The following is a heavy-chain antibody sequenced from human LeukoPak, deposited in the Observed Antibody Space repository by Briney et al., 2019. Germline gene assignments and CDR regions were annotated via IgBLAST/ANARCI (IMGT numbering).Heavy chain of an antibody. D-gene: IGHD3-3*01. V-gene: IGHV4-39*07. Sequence: SETLSLTCTVSGGSISSSSYYWGWIRQPPGKGLEWIGSIYYSGSTYYNPSLKSRATISVDTSKNQFSLKLSSVTAADTAVYYCARVMVWSVLPWGQGTLVTVSS. J-gene: IGHJ5*02. CDR2: IYYSGST. CDR1: GGSISSSSYY. CDR3: ARVMVWSVLP.